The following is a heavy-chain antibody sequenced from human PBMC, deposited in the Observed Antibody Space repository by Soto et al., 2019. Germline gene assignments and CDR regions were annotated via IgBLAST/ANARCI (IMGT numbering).Heavy chain of an antibody. CDR1: GYAFSFG. Sequence: VQSGGEVKKPGASVRVSCKASGYAFSFGFSWVRQAPEQGLEWMGWISASDGSTNSAQKFRGRISLTTDTSTNTAYLDLLSLTSDDTAVYFCATYYFGSGSYYRFDNWGQGTLVTVSS. D-gene: IGHD3-10*01. V-gene: IGHV1-18*01. J-gene: IGHJ4*02. CDR3: ATYYFGSGSYYRFDN. CDR2: ISASDGST.